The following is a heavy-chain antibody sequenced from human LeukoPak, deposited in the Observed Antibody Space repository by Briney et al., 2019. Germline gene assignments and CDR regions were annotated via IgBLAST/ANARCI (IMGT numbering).Heavy chain of an antibody. V-gene: IGHV4-39*01. CDR2: IYYSGST. CDR3: ARRTATGRFDP. J-gene: IGHJ5*02. Sequence: PSETLSLTCTVSGGSISGSSYNCVWIRQPPGKGLEWIGTIYYSGSTYYNPSLKSRVTISVDTSKNQFSLNLGSVTAADTVVYYCARRTATGRFDPWGQGTLVTVSS. CDR1: GGSISGSSYN. D-gene: IGHD1-1*01.